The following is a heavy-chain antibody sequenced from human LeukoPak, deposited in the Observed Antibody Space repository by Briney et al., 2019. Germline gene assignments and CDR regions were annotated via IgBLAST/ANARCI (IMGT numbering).Heavy chain of an antibody. CDR3: ARDHNYASVY. J-gene: IGHJ4*02. D-gene: IGHD1-1*01. CDR1: GFSLNSYW. Sequence: GGSLRLSCAASGFSLNSYWMSWVRQAPGKGLEWVAYIKQDGSEKYYLDSVKGRFTISRDNAKNSLYLQMNSLRAEDTAVYYCARDHNYASVYWGEGTLVTVSS. CDR2: IKQDGSEK. V-gene: IGHV3-7*04.